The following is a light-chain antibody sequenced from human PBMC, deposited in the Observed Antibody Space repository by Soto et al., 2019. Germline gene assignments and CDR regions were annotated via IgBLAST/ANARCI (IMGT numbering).Light chain of an antibody. CDR1: QSVSSY. Sequence: EIVLTQSPATLSLSPGERTTLSCRASQSVSSYLAWYQQKPGQAPRLLIYDASNRATGIPARFSGSGSGTDFTLTISSLEPEDFAVYYCQQDGRTTWTLGQGTKV. J-gene: IGKJ1*01. CDR2: DAS. V-gene: IGKV3-11*01. CDR3: QQDGRTTWT.